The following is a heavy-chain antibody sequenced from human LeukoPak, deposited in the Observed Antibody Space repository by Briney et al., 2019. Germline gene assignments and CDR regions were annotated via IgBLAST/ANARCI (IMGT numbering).Heavy chain of an antibody. CDR3: ARAGDSGSYLFFDY. D-gene: IGHD1-26*01. Sequence: GGSLRLSCAASGFTFSAYIMNWVRQAPGKGLEWVSSISSSSTYIYYADSAKGRFTISRDNAKNSLYLQMNILRAEDTAVYYCARAGDSGSYLFFDYWGQGTLVTVSS. J-gene: IGHJ4*02. CDR2: ISSSSTYI. CDR1: GFTFSAYI. V-gene: IGHV3-21*01.